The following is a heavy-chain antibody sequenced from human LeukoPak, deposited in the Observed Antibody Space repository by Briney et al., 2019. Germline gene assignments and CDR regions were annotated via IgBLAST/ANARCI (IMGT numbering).Heavy chain of an antibody. D-gene: IGHD6-6*01. CDR3: AAFYSSSSGGFDY. Sequence: KTSETLSLTFTVSGGSISSYYWSWIRQPPGKGLEWIGYIYYSGSTNYNPSLKSRVTISVDTSKNQFSLKLSSVTAADTAVYYCAAFYSSSSGGFDYWGQGTLVTVSS. CDR1: GGSISSYY. CDR2: IYYSGST. J-gene: IGHJ4*02. V-gene: IGHV4-59*01.